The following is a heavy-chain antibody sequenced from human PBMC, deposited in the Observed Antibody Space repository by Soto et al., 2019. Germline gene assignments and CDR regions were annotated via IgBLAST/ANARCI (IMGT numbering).Heavy chain of an antibody. CDR2: INSDGSST. CDR3: ASDALWFGGLPLS. CDR1: GFTFSSYW. J-gene: IGHJ5*02. D-gene: IGHD3-10*01. V-gene: IGHV3-74*03. Sequence: EVQLVESGGGLVQPGGSLRLSCAASGFTFSSYWMHWVRQVPGKGLVWVAGINSDGSSTTYTDSVKGRFTISRDNAKNTLYLLMSSLRAEDTAVYYCASDALWFGGLPLSWGQGTRVTVS.